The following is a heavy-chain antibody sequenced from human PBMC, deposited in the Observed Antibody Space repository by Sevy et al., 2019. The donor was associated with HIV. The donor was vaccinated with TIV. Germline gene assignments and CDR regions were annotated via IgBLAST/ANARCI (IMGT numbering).Heavy chain of an antibody. CDR1: GFAFTNYYA. D-gene: IGHD4-17*01. V-gene: IGHV3-30-3*01. CDR2: ISYDGSDN. J-gene: IGHJ6*02. CDR3: ARPRANYVDHYFFYAMDV. Sequence: GGSLRLSCAASGFAFTNYYAMHWVRQAPGEGLEWVSLISYDGSDNYYADSVKGRFTISRDNFKNTLYLQMNSLTTEDSAVYYCARPRANYVDHYFFYAMDVWGQGITVTVSS.